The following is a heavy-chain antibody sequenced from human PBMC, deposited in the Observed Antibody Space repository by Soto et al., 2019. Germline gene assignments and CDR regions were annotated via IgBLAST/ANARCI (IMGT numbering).Heavy chain of an antibody. V-gene: IGHV3-30-3*01. Sequence: LRLSCAASGFTFSSYAMHWVRQAPGKGLEWVAVISYDGSNKYYADSVKGRFTISRDNSKNTLYLQMNSLRAEDTAVYYCARDRPRIAVAGTLDYWGQGTLVTVSS. CDR3: ARDRPRIAVAGTLDY. CDR1: GFTFSSYA. CDR2: ISYDGSNK. D-gene: IGHD6-19*01. J-gene: IGHJ4*02.